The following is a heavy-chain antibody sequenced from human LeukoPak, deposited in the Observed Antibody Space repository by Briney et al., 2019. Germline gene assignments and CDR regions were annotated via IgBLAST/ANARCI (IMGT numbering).Heavy chain of an antibody. CDR3: ARNRVRGIAAAGTVLGY. V-gene: IGHV3-66*01. Sequence: GGSLRLSCAASGFTVSSNYMSWVRQAPGKGLEWVSVIYSGSSTYYADSVKGRFTISRDNSKNTLYLQMNSLRAEDTAVYYCARNRVRGIAAAGTVLGYWGQGTLVTVSS. J-gene: IGHJ4*02. D-gene: IGHD6-13*01. CDR2: IYSGSST. CDR1: GFTVSSNY.